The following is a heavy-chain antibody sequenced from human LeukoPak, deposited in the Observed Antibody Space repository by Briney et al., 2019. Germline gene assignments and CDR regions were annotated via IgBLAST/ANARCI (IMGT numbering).Heavy chain of an antibody. CDR2: MHPNSGDT. CDR1: GYTFTDYY. Sequence: GASVKVSCKASGYTFTDYYIHWVRQAPGQGLEFLGWMHPNSGDTTCAQKFQGRVTLTRDTSISTAYMELSRLRSDDTAVYYCSRGDYWGQGTLVSVSS. J-gene: IGHJ4*02. V-gene: IGHV1-2*02. CDR3: SRGDY.